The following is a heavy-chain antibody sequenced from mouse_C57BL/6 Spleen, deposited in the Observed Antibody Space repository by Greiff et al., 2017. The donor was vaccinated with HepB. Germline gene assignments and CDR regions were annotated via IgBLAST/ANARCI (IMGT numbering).Heavy chain of an antibody. Sequence: EVQLVESGGDLVKPGGSLKLSCAASGFTFSSYGMSWVRQTPDKRLEWVATISSGGSYTYYPDSVKGRFTISRDNAKNTLYLQMSSLTSEDTAMYYCARPGGSNWDSYFDYWGQGTTLTVSS. CDR2: ISSGGSYT. CDR1: GFTFSSYG. D-gene: IGHD4-1*01. J-gene: IGHJ2*01. V-gene: IGHV5-6*01. CDR3: ARPGGSNWDSYFDY.